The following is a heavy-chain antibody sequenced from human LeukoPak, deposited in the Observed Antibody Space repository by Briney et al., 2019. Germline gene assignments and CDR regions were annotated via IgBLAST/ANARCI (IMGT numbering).Heavy chain of an antibody. CDR3: VRGPPIYGASLDY. CDR1: GGSFSGYY. D-gene: IGHD2-2*02. CDR2: INHSGST. J-gene: IGHJ4*02. Sequence: PSETLSLTCAVYGGSFSGYYWSWIRQPPGKGLEWIGEINHSGSTNYNPSLKSRVTISVDTSKNQFSLKLSSVTAADTAVYYCVRGPPIYGASLDYWGQGTLVTVSS. V-gene: IGHV4-34*01.